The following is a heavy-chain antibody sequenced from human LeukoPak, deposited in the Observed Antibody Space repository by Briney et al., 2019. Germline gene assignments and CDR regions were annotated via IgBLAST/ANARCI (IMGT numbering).Heavy chain of an antibody. CDR2: IYYIGST. CDR1: GVSISSYY. CDR3: ARLSGYSSGHYYSDY. D-gene: IGHD3-22*01. Sequence: SETLSLTCTVSGVSISSYYWSWIRQPPGKGLEWIGYIYYIGSTNYNPSLKSRVTISVDTSKNRFSLKLSSVTAADTAVYYCARLSGYSSGHYYSDYWGQGTLVTVSS. J-gene: IGHJ4*02. V-gene: IGHV4-59*01.